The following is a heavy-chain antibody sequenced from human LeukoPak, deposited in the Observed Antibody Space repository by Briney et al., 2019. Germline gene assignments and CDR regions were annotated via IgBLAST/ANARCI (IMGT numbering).Heavy chain of an antibody. D-gene: IGHD2-15*01. CDR3: ARDPRSAGRGYFDY. J-gene: IGHJ4*02. Sequence: SVKVSCKASGYTFTSYYIHWVRQAPGQGLEWMGGIIPIFGTANYAQKFQGRVTITADESTSTAYMELSSLRSEDTAVYYCARDPRSAGRGYFDYWGQGTLVTVSS. V-gene: IGHV1-69*13. CDR2: IIPIFGTA. CDR1: GYTFTSYY.